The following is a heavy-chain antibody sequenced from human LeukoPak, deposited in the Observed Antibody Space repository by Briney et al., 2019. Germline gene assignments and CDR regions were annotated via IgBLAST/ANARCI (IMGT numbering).Heavy chain of an antibody. J-gene: IGHJ6*02. Sequence: SVKVSCKASGGTFSSYAISWVRQAPGQGLEWMGGIIPIFGTANYAQKFQGRVTITADESTSTAYMELSSLRSEDTAVYYCARVSDYGDYAESYGMDVWGQGTTVTVSS. CDR1: GGTFSSYA. D-gene: IGHD4-17*01. CDR2: IIPIFGTA. V-gene: IGHV1-69*13. CDR3: ARVSDYGDYAESYGMDV.